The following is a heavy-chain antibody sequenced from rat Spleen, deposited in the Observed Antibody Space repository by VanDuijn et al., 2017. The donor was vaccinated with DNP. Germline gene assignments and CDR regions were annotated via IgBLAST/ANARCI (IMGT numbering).Heavy chain of an antibody. CDR2: ISYSGST. J-gene: IGHJ3*01. V-gene: IGHV3-1*01. D-gene: IGHD1-2*01. CDR3: ARSDYYGSFRPFTY. Sequence: EVQLQESGPGLVKPSQSLSLTCSVPDYSITSNYWGWIRKFPGNKMEWMAYISYSGSTGYNPSLQRRISITRDTSKNQFFLQLSSVTTEDTATYYCARSDYYGSFRPFTYWGQGTLVTVSS. CDR1: DYSITSNY.